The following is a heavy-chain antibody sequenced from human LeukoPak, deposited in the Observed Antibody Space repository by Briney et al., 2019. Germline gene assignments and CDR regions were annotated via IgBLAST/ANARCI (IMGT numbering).Heavy chain of an antibody. D-gene: IGHD6-13*01. Sequence: GGSLRLSCAASGFTFTEYWMSWVPQAPGQGLEWLAHIKQDGSEKYYVDSVKGRFTISRDNAKTSLYLQMNSLRVEDTAVYYCARGSSNFYYWGQGTLVTVSS. V-gene: IGHV3-7*01. J-gene: IGHJ4*02. CDR2: IKQDGSEK. CDR3: ARGSSNFYY. CDR1: GFTFTEYW.